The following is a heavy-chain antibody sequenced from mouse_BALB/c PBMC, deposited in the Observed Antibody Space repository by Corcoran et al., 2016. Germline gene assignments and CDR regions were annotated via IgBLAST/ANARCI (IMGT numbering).Heavy chain of an antibody. Sequence: QVTLTESGPGILQPSQTLSLTCSFSGFSLSTSGMGVSWIRQPSGKGLEWLAHIYWDDDKRYNPSLKSRLTISKDTSSNQVFLKITSVDTADTATYYCARITTATFAYWGQGTLVTVSA. CDR2: IYWDDDK. D-gene: IGHD1-2*01. CDR3: ARITTATFAY. V-gene: IGHV8-12*01. CDR1: GFSLSTSGMG. J-gene: IGHJ3*01.